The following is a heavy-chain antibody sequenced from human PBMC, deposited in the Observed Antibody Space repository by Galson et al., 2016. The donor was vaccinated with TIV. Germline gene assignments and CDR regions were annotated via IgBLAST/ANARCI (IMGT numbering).Heavy chain of an antibody. CDR3: ARIVRSYGMDV. V-gene: IGHV3-33*01. J-gene: IGHJ6*02. CDR1: GFTFSSYG. Sequence: LRLSCAASGFTFSSYGMHWVRQAPGKWLEWVAIISYDGSDKDYTDSVKGRFTISRDKSKNTLYLQMDSVRVEYKATYYCARIVRSYGMDVWGQGTTVIVS. D-gene: IGHD3-22*01. CDR2: ISYDGSDK.